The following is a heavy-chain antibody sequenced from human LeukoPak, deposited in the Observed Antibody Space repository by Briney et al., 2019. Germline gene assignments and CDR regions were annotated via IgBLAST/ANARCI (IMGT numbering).Heavy chain of an antibody. J-gene: IGHJ6*02. D-gene: IGHD1-26*01. CDR3: ARDLNPQWEKSKAPSGYYYGMDV. CDR1: GFTFSSYS. CDR2: ISSSSSYI. Sequence: GGSLRLSCAASGFTFSSYSMNWVRQAPGKGLEWVSSISSSSSYIYYADSVKGRFTISRDNAKNSLYLQMNSLRAEDTAVYYCARDLNPQWEKSKAPSGYYYGMDVWGQGTTVTVPS. V-gene: IGHV3-21*01.